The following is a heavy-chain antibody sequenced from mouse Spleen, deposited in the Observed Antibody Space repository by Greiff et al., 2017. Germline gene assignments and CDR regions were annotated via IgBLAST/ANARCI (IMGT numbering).Heavy chain of an antibody. J-gene: IGHJ2*01. CDR3: ALNWDVGDY. CDR1: GFNITDTY. CDR2: IDPANGNT. V-gene: IGHV14-3*02. D-gene: IGHD4-1*01. Sequence: VQLKQSGAELVKPGASVKLSCTASGFNITDTYMHWVKQRPEQGLEWIGRIDPANGNTKYDPKFQGKATITADTSSNTAYLQLSSLTSEDTAVYYCALNWDVGDYWGQGTTLTVSS.